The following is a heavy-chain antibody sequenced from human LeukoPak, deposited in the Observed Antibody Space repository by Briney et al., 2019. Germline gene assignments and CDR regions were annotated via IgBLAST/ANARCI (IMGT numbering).Heavy chain of an antibody. D-gene: IGHD4-17*01. Sequence: PSETLSLTCTVSGGSISSYYWSWIRQPPGKGLEWIGYIYYSGSTNYNPSLKSRVTISVDRSKNQFSLKLSSVTAADTAVYYCARVVYGAIDYWGQGTLVTVSS. CDR3: ARVVYGAIDY. CDR1: GGSISSYY. CDR2: IYYSGST. J-gene: IGHJ4*02. V-gene: IGHV4-59*12.